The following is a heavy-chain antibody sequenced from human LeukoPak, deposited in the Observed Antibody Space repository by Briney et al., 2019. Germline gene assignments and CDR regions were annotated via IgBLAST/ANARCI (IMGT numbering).Heavy chain of an antibody. V-gene: IGHV1-8*01. J-gene: IGHJ3*02. CDR1: GYTFTSYD. CDR2: MNPNSGNT. Sequence: ASVKVSCKASGYTFTSYDINWVRQATGQGLEWMGWMNPNSGNTGYAQKFQGRVTMTRNTSISTAYMELSSLRAEDTAVYYCAKGKDYYDSSGYYYTYAFDIWGQGTMVTVSS. D-gene: IGHD3-22*01. CDR3: AKGKDYYDSSGYYYTYAFDI.